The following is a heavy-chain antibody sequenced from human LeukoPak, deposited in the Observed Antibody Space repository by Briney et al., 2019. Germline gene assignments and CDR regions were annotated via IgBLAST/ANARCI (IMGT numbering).Heavy chain of an antibody. J-gene: IGHJ3*02. CDR2: ISGSGGST. CDR3: AKVGYCSSTSCYAARAFDI. Sequence: PGGSLGLSCAASGFTFSSYAMSWVRQAPGKGLEWVSAISGSGGSTYYADSVKGRFTISRDNSKNTLYLQMNSLRAEDTAVYYCAKVGYCSSTSCYAARAFDIWGQGTMVTVSS. CDR1: GFTFSSYA. D-gene: IGHD2-2*01. V-gene: IGHV3-23*01.